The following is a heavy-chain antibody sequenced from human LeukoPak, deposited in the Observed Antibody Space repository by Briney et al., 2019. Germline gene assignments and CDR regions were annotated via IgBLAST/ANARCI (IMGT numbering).Heavy chain of an antibody. CDR2: IYYSGST. CDR1: GGSISSGGYY. CDR3: ASTPYSSSDYSYYFDY. D-gene: IGHD6-6*01. J-gene: IGHJ4*02. Sequence: PSETLSLTCTVSGGSISSGGYYWGWIRQHPGRGLEWIGYIYYSGSTYYNPSLKSRVTISVDTSKNQFSLKLSSVTAADTAVYYCASTPYSSSDYSYYFDYWGQGTLVTVSS. V-gene: IGHV4-31*03.